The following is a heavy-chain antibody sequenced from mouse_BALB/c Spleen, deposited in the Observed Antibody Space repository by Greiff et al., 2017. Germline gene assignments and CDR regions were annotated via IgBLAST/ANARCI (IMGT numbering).Heavy chain of an antibody. J-gene: IGHJ3*01. CDR3: ATLLRLRFAY. V-gene: IGHV3-2*02. CDR2: ISYSGST. Sequence: EVQLQQSGPGLVKPSQSLSLTCTVTGYSITSDYAWNWIRQFPGNKLEWMGYISYSGSTSYNPSLKSRISITRDTSKNQFFLQLNSVTTEDTATYYCATLLRLRFAYWGQGTLVTVSA. CDR1: GYSITSDYA. D-gene: IGHD1-2*01.